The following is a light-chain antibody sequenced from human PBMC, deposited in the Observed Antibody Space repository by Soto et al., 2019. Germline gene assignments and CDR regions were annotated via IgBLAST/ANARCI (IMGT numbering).Light chain of an antibody. CDR3: QQYDSSPGS. J-gene: IGKJ2*01. V-gene: IGKV3-20*01. CDR2: GAS. CDR1: QSVSSSY. Sequence: EIVWTQSPGTMSLSPGERATLSSRASQSVSSSYLAWYQQKPGEGPRLLIYGASSRATVIPDRFSGSGAGADLTLTSRRLEVEDFAVYYCQQYDSSPGSFGQGTKLEIK.